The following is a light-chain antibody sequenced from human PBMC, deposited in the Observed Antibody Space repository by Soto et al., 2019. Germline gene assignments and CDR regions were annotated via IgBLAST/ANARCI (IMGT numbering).Light chain of an antibody. Sequence: EVVMTQSPATLSVSPGERATLSRRASQSVSDNLAWYQQKAGQAPRLLIYGASTRATGIPARFSGSGSGTDFTLTISSLQSEDFAVYYCQQSNNWPYTFGQGTKLDIK. CDR3: QQSNNWPYT. V-gene: IGKV3-15*01. J-gene: IGKJ2*01. CDR2: GAS. CDR1: QSVSDN.